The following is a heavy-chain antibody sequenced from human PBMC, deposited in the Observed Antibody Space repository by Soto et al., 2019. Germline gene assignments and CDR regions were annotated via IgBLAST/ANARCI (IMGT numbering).Heavy chain of an antibody. CDR2: IYYSGST. D-gene: IGHD3-16*01. CDR1: GGSISSGGYY. Sequence: SETLSLTCTVSGGSISSGGYYWSWIRHHPGKGLEWIGYIYYSGSTYYNPSLKSRVTISVDTSKNQFSLKLSSVTAADTAVYYCGRGWGGSPPFDSWGRGILATVSS. J-gene: IGHJ4*02. V-gene: IGHV4-31*03. CDR3: GRGWGGSPPFDS.